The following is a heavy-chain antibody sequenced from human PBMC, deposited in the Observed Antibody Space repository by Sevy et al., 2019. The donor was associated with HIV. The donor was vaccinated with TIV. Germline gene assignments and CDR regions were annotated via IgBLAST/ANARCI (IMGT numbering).Heavy chain of an antibody. CDR2: IRYDGSNK. CDR3: AKVPAGGTTLYYYYYMDV. J-gene: IGHJ6*03. V-gene: IGHV3-30*02. D-gene: IGHD1-7*01. CDR1: GFTFSSYG. Sequence: GGSLRLSCAASGFTFSSYGMHWVRQAPGKGLEWVAFIRYDGSNKYYADSVKGRFTISRDNSKNTRYRQMNSLRAEDTAVYYWAKVPAGGTTLYYYYYMDVWGKGTTVTVSS.